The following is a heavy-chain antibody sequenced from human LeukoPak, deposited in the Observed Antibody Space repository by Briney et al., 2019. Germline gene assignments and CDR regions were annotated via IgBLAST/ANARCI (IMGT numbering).Heavy chain of an antibody. CDR3: ARARYCSSTSCFLDY. Sequence: GGSLRLSCSASGFTFSTYWMSWVRQAPGKGLEWVANMRRDGNEIYYLDSVRGRFTISRDISKSTLYLQMNSLRAEDTAVYYCARARYCSSTSCFLDYWGQGTLVTVSS. CDR1: GFTFSTYW. D-gene: IGHD2-2*01. CDR2: MRRDGNEI. J-gene: IGHJ4*02. V-gene: IGHV3-7*03.